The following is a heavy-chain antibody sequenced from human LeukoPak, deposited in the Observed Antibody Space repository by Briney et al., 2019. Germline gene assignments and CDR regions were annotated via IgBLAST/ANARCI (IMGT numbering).Heavy chain of an antibody. D-gene: IGHD6-13*01. CDR1: GGSFTGFY. V-gene: IGHV4-34*01. J-gene: IGHJ4*02. CDR3: ARMREIAATGISGGDY. Sequence: PSETRCSTCAVFGGSFTGFYWSWFRKPPGKGLEWIGEIHHSGGTNYSPSLKSRVTISVDASKNQCSLKLSSVTAADTAVYYCARMREIAATGISGGDYWGQGTLVTVSS. CDR2: IHHSGGT.